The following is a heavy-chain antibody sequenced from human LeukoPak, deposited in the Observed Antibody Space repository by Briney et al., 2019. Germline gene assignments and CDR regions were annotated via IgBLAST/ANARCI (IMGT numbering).Heavy chain of an antibody. CDR3: ASLDGGDGYNHFDY. D-gene: IGHD5-24*01. CDR2: IYYSGST. V-gene: IGHV4-59*01. Sequence: TSETLSLTCTVSGGSISSYYWSWIRQPPGKGLEWIGYIYYSGSTNYNPSLKSRVTISVDTSKNQFSLKLSSVTAADTAVYYCASLDGGDGYNHFDYWGQGTLVTVSS. CDR1: GGSISSYY. J-gene: IGHJ4*02.